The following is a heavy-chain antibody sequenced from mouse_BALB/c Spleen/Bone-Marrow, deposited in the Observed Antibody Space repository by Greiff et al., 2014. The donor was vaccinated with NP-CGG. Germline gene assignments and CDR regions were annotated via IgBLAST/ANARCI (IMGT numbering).Heavy chain of an antibody. V-gene: IGHV1-7*01. CDR1: GYTFTSYW. J-gene: IGHJ4*01. Sequence: VQLKESGAELAKPGASVKMSCKASGYTFTSYWMHWVKQRPGQGLEWIGYINPSTGYTEYNQKFKDKATLTADKSSSTAYMQLSSLTSEDSAVYYCARIFPFTTVVVTYYYAMDYWGQGTSVTVSS. D-gene: IGHD1-1*01. CDR3: ARIFPFTTVVVTYYYAMDY. CDR2: INPSTGYT.